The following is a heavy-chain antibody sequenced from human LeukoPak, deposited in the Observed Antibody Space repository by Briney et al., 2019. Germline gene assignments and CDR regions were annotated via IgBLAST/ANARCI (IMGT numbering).Heavy chain of an antibody. Sequence: PSETLSLTCTDSGGSISSYYWSWIRQPPGKGLEWIGYIYYSGSTNYNPSLKSRVTISVDTSKNQFSLKLSSVTAADTAVYYCAGPMIGSVGDAFDIWGQGTMVTVSS. CDR2: IYYSGST. D-gene: IGHD3-22*01. J-gene: IGHJ3*02. V-gene: IGHV4-59*01. CDR3: AGPMIGSVGDAFDI. CDR1: GGSISSYY.